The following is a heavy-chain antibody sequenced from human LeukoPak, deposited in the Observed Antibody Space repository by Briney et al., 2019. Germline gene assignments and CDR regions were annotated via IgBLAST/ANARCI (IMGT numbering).Heavy chain of an antibody. CDR1: GGSISSSDW. CDR3: AREGGPYRPLDY. J-gene: IGHJ4*02. Sequence: SGTLSLTCGVSGGSISSSDWWSWVRQPPGEGLEWIGEVNLQGSTNYNPSLMRRVAISVDTSANHVSLQLTSVTAADTAVYYCAREGGPYRPLDYSGQGTLVTVSS. CDR2: VNLQGST. V-gene: IGHV4-4*02.